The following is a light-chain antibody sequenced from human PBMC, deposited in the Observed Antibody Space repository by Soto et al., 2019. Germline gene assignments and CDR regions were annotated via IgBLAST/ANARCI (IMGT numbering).Light chain of an antibody. CDR2: DVS. CDR1: ESVTNY. Sequence: EIVLTQSPATLSLSPGERGTLSCRASESVTNYLAWYQQKPGQAPRLLVYDVSNRATGIPARFSGGGSGTDFTLTISNLEPEDFAVYYCQQRSDWTFGQGTKVDIK. J-gene: IGKJ1*01. V-gene: IGKV3-11*01. CDR3: QQRSDWT.